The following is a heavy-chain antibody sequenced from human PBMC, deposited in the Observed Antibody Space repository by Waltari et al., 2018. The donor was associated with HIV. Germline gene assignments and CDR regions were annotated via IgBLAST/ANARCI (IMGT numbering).Heavy chain of an antibody. CDR3: ARGRVDRSFDY. CDR2: INHSGST. CDR1: GGSFSGYY. V-gene: IGHV4-34*01. Sequence: QVQLQQWGAGLLKPSETLSLTCGVYGGSFSGYYWSWIRQPPGKGLEWIGEINHSGSTNYTPSRKSRVTISVDTSKNQFSLKLSSVTAADTAVYYCARGRVDRSFDYWGQGTLVTVSS. J-gene: IGHJ4*02. D-gene: IGHD5-12*01.